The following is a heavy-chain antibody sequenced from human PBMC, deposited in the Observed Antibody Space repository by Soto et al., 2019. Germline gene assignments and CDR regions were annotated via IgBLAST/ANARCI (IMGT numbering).Heavy chain of an antibody. CDR2: ISTDNTHR. CDR1: SYNFLTYG. V-gene: IGHV1-18*01. Sequence: ASVKVSCKASSYNFLTYGISWLRQAPGRGLEWMGWISTDNTHRNYAQNFQERVTMTTDTSTNTAYMELRSLRSDDTAIYYCARDRPGISVIRAVKTYNYFDPWGQGTLVTAPQ. J-gene: IGHJ5*02. D-gene: IGHD3-10*01. CDR3: ARDRPGISVIRAVKTYNYFDP.